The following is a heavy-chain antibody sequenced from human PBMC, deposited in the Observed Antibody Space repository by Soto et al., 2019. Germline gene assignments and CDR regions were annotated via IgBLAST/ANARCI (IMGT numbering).Heavy chain of an antibody. CDR3: ARSPRSSPYFDY. V-gene: IGHV5-51*01. J-gene: IGHJ4*02. CDR1: GYTFSNFW. Sequence: PGEALKISSQCCGYTFSNFWIGWVRQFPGKGLELRGIIYHGGHETRDSPSFQGKVTISADKSSNTAYLKWNRLEATDTAFYFCARSPRSSPYFDYWGQGALVTVSS. CDR2: IYHGGHET. D-gene: IGHD6-13*01.